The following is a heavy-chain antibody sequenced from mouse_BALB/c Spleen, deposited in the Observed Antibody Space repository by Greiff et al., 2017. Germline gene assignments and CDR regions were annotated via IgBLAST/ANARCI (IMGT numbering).Heavy chain of an antibody. CDR2: IDPANGNT. J-gene: IGHJ3*01. Sequence: VQLQQSGAELVKPGASVKLSCTASGFNIKDTYMHWVKQRPEQGLEWIGRIDPANGNTKYDPKFQGKATITADTSSNTAYLQLSSLTSEDTAVYYCARDNYRYGWLAYWGQGTLVTVSA. CDR3: ARDNYRYGWLAY. V-gene: IGHV14-3*02. D-gene: IGHD2-14*01. CDR1: GFNIKDTY.